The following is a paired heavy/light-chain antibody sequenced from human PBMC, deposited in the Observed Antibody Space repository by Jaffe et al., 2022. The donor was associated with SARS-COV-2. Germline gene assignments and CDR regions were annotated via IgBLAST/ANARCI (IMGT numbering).Heavy chain of an antibody. CDR1: GGSISNSSYY. V-gene: IGHV4-39*01. J-gene: IGHJ4*02. CDR2: IYYSGYT. Sequence: QLQLQESGPGLVKPSEPLSLTCTVSGGSISNSSYYWGWIRQPPGEGLEWIADIYYSGYTYYNSSLKSRVTISVDTSKNQFSLKLTSVTATDTAVYYCASRKWRYSFDYWGQGMLVTVSS. CDR3: ASRKWRYSFDY. D-gene: IGHD1-1*01.
Light chain of an antibody. CDR3: QQYYRTPPT. Sequence: DIVMTQSPDSLAVSLGERATINCKSSQSVMSNTNNKSYLVWYQHKPGQPPKQLIYWASTRESGVPDRFSGSGSGTDFTLTISSLQPEDVAVYFCQQYYRTPPTFGQGTKVEI. V-gene: IGKV4-1*01. CDR1: QSVMSNTNNKSY. CDR2: WAS. J-gene: IGKJ1*01.